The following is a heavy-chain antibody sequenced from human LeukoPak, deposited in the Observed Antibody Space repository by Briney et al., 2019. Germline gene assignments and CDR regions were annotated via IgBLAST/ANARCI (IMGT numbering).Heavy chain of an antibody. Sequence: GGSLRLSCAASGFTFSNYEMNWVRQAPGKGLEWISFISSSFIYYADSVKGRFTISRDNAKNSLYLQMNSLIAEDTAVYYCVRDRFDPWGQGTLVTVSS. V-gene: IGHV3-48*03. CDR3: VRDRFDP. J-gene: IGHJ5*02. CDR1: GFTFSNYE. CDR2: ISSSFI.